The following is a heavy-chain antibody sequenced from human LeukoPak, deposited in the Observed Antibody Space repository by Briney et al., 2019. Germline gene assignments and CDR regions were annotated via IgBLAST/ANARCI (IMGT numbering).Heavy chain of an antibody. CDR3: ARDYSSSWYGAWMGLYYYYGMDV. Sequence: PGGSLGLSCAASGFTFSSYWMHWVRQAPGKGLVWVSRTNSDGSSTSYADSVKGRFTISRDNAKNTLYLQMNSLRAEDTAVYYCARDYSSSWYGAWMGLYYYYGMDVWGQGTTVTVSS. CDR1: GFTFSSYW. J-gene: IGHJ6*02. CDR2: TNSDGSST. D-gene: IGHD6-13*01. V-gene: IGHV3-74*01.